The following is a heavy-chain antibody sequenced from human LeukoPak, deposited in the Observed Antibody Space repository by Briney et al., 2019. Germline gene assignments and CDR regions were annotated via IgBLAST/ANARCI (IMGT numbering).Heavy chain of an antibody. CDR1: GYTFTSYD. V-gene: IGHV1-8*01. D-gene: IGHD3-3*01. CDR3: ARVKPTWSGYYGDYYYYYGMDV. CDR2: MNPSSGNT. J-gene: IGHJ6*02. Sequence: ASVKVSCKASGYTFTSYDINWVRQATGQGLEWMGWMNPSSGNTGYAQKFQGRVTMTRNTSISTAYMELSSLRSEDTAVYYCARVKPTWSGYYGDYYYYYGMDVWGQGTTVTVSS.